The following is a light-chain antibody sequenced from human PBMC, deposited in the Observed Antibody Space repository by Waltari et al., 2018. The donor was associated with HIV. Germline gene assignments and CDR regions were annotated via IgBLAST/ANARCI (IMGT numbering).Light chain of an antibody. V-gene: IGLV3-21*04. CDR1: NIRDMG. Sequence: SYVLTQRPSLSVAPGKTASISCGGDNIRDMGIHWYQQKAGQAPMLVIPYDSERPSGIPARFSGSKSGNTATLTISRVEGGDEADYYCHVWDNNGLRLFGGGTKLTVL. CDR3: HVWDNNGLRL. J-gene: IGLJ2*01. CDR2: YDS.